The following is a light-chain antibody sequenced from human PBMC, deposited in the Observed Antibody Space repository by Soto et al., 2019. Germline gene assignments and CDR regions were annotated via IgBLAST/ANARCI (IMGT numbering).Light chain of an antibody. CDR3: HQYNTDPT. Sequence: EIVLTQSPGTLSLSPGERATLSCRASQSVSSSYLAWYHQKPGQAPRLLIYDASSLKSWRPARVSGGGAGTEFTLTLSRLQPDDYASYYCHQYNTDPTFGQGTRLEIK. CDR2: DAS. V-gene: IGKV3-20*01. J-gene: IGKJ5*01. CDR1: QSVSSSY.